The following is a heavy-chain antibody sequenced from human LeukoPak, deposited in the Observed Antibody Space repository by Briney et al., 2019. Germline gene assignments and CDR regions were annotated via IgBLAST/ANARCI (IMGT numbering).Heavy chain of an antibody. V-gene: IGHV3-53*01. CDR3: ARGVGQDAFDI. CDR1: GFSVSNNY. Sequence: GGSLRLSCVASGFSVSNNYMSWVRQAPGKGLEWVSVVYSGGGTYYADSVKGRFTISRDISKNTLYLQMNSLRVEDTAVYYCARGVGQDAFDIWGQGTMVTVSS. CDR2: VYSGGGT. J-gene: IGHJ3*02. D-gene: IGHD1-26*01.